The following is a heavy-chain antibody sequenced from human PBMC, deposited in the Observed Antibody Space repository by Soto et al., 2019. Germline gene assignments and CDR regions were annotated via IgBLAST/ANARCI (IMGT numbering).Heavy chain of an antibody. V-gene: IGHV3-9*01. CDR1: GFTFDDYA. D-gene: IGHD2-21*01. CDR3: AKVRIPYYYYYGMDV. CDR2: ISWNSGSI. J-gene: IGHJ6*02. Sequence: PXGSLRLSCSASGFTFDDYAMHWVRQAPGKGLEWVSGISWNSGSIGYADSVKGRFTISRDNAKNSLYLQMNSLRAEDTALYYCAKVRIPYYYYYGMDVWGQGTTVTVSS.